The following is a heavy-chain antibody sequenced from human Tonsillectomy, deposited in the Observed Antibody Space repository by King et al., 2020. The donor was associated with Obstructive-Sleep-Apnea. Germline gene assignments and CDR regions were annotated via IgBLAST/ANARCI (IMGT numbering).Heavy chain of an antibody. CDR3: ARNTEHYYYYGMDV. CDR2: ISYSGST. CDR1: GDSFSSYY. Sequence: VQLQESGPGLVKPSETLSLTCTVSGDSFSSYYWSWIRQPPGTGLEWIGYISYSGSTKYNPALKSRVTISVDTSNNQFSLKLSPVTAAETAVYYCARNTEHYYYYGMDVWGQGTTVTVSS. J-gene: IGHJ6*02. D-gene: IGHD1-26*01. V-gene: IGHV4-59*08.